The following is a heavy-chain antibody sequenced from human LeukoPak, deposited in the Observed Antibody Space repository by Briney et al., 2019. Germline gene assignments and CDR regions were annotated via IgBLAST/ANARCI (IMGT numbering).Heavy chain of an antibody. J-gene: IGHJ4*02. CDR2: VDPKDDET. D-gene: IGHD3-3*01. Sequence: ASVKISCKVSGYTFIDYYIHWVRQAPGKGLEWMGLVDPKDDETIFAEKFQGRVTITADTSTDAAYMQLSSLRSEDTAVYYCAKTERGSWSGYRLAHWGQGTLVTVSS. CDR1: GYTFIDYY. V-gene: IGHV1-69-2*01. CDR3: AKTERGSWSGYRLAH.